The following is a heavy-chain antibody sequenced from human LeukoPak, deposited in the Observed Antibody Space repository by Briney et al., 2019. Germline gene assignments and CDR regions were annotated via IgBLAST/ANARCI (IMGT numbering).Heavy chain of an antibody. D-gene: IGHD1-26*01. V-gene: IGHV1-69*13. CDR3: AKRGAEVGASVAPGDY. Sequence: SVKVSCKASGGTFSSYAISWVRQAPGQGLEWMGGIIPIFGTANYAQKFQGRVTITADESTSTAYMELSSLRSEDTAVYYCAKRGAEVGASVAPGDYWGQGTLLTVSS. CDR2: IIPIFGTA. J-gene: IGHJ4*02. CDR1: GGTFSSYA.